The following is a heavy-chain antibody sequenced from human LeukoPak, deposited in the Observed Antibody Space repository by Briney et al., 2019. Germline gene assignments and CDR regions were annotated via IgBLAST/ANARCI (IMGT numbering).Heavy chain of an antibody. CDR2: INQDGGEE. D-gene: IGHD2/OR15-2a*01. CDR3: TTFYTRLTDY. CDR1: GITFNTYW. V-gene: IGHV3-7*05. Sequence: GGSLILSCAASGITFNTYWLSWVRQAPGKGLEWLATINQDGGEEYYVDSVKGRFTISRDNAKNSLFLQMNSLRAGDTAVYYCTTFYTRLTDYWGQGTLVTVSS. J-gene: IGHJ4*02.